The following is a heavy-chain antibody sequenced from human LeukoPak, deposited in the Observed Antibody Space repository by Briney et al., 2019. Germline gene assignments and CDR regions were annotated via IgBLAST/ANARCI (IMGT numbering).Heavy chain of an antibody. D-gene: IGHD6-13*01. CDR1: GFTFEDYA. V-gene: IGHV3-9*01. J-gene: IGHJ6*03. CDR3: ARAYSRGDYFYYYMDV. CDR2: ISWNSGSI. Sequence: GRSLRLSCAASGFTFEDYAMHWVRQAPGKGLEWVSGISWNSGSIGYADSVKGRFTISRDNAKNSLYLQMNSLRAEDTALYYCARAYSRGDYFYYYMDVWGKGTTVTVSS.